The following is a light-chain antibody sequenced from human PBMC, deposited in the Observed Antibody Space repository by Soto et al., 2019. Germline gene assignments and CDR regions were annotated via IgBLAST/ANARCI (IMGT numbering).Light chain of an antibody. Sequence: EIVMTQSPAILSVSPGEGASLSCRASENVRTKVGWYQQKAGQAPRPLIYDGSKRAAGVPDRISGDGSGTDYTLTISSLQSADFAVYYCQQYNNWPLAFGGGTKVDI. J-gene: IGKJ4*01. V-gene: IGKV3D-15*01. CDR2: DGS. CDR1: ENVRTK. CDR3: QQYNNWPLA.